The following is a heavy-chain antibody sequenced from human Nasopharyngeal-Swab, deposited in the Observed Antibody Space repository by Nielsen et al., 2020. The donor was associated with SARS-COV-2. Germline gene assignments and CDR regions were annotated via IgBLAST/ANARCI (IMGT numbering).Heavy chain of an antibody. CDR3: ARDFYCSSTSCYRIYYYYYYMDV. CDR1: GYTFTSYA. CDR2: INAGNGNT. D-gene: IGHD2-2*02. Sequence: ASVKVSCKASGYTFTSYAMHWVRQAPGQTLEWMGWINAGNGNTKYSQKFQGRVTITRDTSASTAYMELSSLRSEDTAVYYCARDFYCSSTSCYRIYYYYYYMDVWGKGTTVTVSS. V-gene: IGHV1-3*01. J-gene: IGHJ6*03.